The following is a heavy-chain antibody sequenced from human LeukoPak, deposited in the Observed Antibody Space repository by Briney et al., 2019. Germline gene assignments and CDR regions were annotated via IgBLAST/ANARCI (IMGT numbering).Heavy chain of an antibody. CDR3: ARARAFVLASRAFYI. J-gene: IGHJ3*02. Sequence: QAGGSLRLSCAEPGFTFSSYVTYRGRQAPGKGLEWVAVISYDGSNKYYADSVKGRFTISRENTKNTLYMQMYYLRAEDTAVYYCARARAFVLASRAFYIWGQGTVVPVSS. CDR2: ISYDGSNK. CDR1: GFTFSSYV. D-gene: IGHD3-3*02. V-gene: IGHV3-30*19.